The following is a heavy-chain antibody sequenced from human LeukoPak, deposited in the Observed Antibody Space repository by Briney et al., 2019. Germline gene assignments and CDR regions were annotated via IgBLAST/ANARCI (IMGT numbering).Heavy chain of an antibody. V-gene: IGHV3-11*04. J-gene: IGHJ4*02. CDR1: RLTFSDYY. D-gene: IGHD1-26*01. CDR2: INSSGSTI. Sequence: KTGGSLRLSCAASRLTFSDYYMNWIRQAPGKGLEWVSDINSSGSTIHYADSVKGRFTISRDNAKNSLYLQMNSLRAEDTAVYYCAISQSSGSYFFDYWGQGTLVTVSS. CDR3: AISQSSGSYFFDY.